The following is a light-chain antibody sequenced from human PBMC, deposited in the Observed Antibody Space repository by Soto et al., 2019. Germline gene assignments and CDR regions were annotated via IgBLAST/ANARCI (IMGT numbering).Light chain of an antibody. CDR2: AAS. V-gene: IGKV1-27*01. CDR1: QGIRNF. J-gene: IGKJ3*01. Sequence: DIQMTQSPTSLSASVGDRVTITCRASQGIRNFVAWYQQKPGKAPKLLIYAASTLQSGVPSRFSGSGYGTDVTLTINSLQPEDVATYSCQKYSSVPVFGPGTKVEIK. CDR3: QKYSSVPV.